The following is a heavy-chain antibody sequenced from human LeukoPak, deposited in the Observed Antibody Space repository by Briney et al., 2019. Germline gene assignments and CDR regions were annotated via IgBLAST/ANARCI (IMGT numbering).Heavy chain of an antibody. CDR3: AKSYCGGDCYSVVLNY. Sequence: GGSLRLSCAASGFTFSSYGMHWVRQAPGKGLEWVAAISYDGSNKYYADSVKGRFTISRDNSKNTLYLQMNSLRAEDTAVYYCAKSYCGGDCYSVVLNYWGQGTLVTVSS. V-gene: IGHV3-30*18. CDR1: GFTFSSYG. D-gene: IGHD2-21*02. CDR2: ISYDGSNK. J-gene: IGHJ4*02.